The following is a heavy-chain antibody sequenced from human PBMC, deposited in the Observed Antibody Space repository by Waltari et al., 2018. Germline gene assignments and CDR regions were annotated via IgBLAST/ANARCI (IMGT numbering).Heavy chain of an antibody. D-gene: IGHD2-15*01. CDR2: SHRSGRI. CDR1: GDSMSSNDW. V-gene: IGHV4-4*02. CDR3: ARDRGRGLYLDS. J-gene: IGHJ4*02. Sequence: QVQLQESGPGLVKPSGTLSLTCTVSGDSMSSNDWWSWVHQPPGKGLEWIGQSHRSGRINYNPSLESRVTISIDTANNQFSLKVTSTTAADTAVYYCARDRGRGLYLDSWGQGTLVTVSP.